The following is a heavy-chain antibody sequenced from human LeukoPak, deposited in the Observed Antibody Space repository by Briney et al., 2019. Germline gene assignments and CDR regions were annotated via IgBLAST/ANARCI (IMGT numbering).Heavy chain of an antibody. Sequence: GGSLRLSCAASGCTFSSYSMNWVRQAPGKGLEWVSYISSSSSTIYYADSVKGRFTISRDNAKNSLYLQMNSLRDEDTAVYYCAKLLGYCSSTSCYPVFDYWGQGTLVTVSS. J-gene: IGHJ4*02. CDR3: AKLLGYCSSTSCYPVFDY. CDR1: GCTFSSYS. CDR2: ISSSSSTI. D-gene: IGHD2-2*01. V-gene: IGHV3-48*02.